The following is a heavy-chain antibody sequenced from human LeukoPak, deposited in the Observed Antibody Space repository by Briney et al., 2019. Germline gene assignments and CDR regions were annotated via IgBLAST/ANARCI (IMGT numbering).Heavy chain of an antibody. CDR1: GGSITSNSYS. CDR2: LSHAGTN. D-gene: IGHD5-18*01. Sequence: PSETLSLTCTVSGGSITSNSYSWGWIRQPPGKGLQWIVTLSHAGTNYYNPSLKSRGTMPVDRSKNQLSLKLTSVTATGTAVYYCARLRGGVQLWGDWGQGTLVTVSS. V-gene: IGHV4-39*01. J-gene: IGHJ4*02. CDR3: ARLRGGVQLWGD.